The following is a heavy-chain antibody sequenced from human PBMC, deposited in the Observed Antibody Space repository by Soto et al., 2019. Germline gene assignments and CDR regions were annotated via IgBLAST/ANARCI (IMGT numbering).Heavy chain of an antibody. CDR3: STDPQWGV. J-gene: IGHJ3*01. CDR2: IKSKTDGGTT. V-gene: IGHV3-15*07. Sequence: EMQLVESGGDLVKPGGSLRVSCAVSGFPFTNAWMNWVRQAPGKGLEWVGRIKSKTDGGTTDYAAPVEGRFTISRDDSNSTPYLQMNSLKIEDTCVYYRSTDPQWGVWGQWTLVTAS. D-gene: IGHD2-8*01. CDR1: GFPFTNAW.